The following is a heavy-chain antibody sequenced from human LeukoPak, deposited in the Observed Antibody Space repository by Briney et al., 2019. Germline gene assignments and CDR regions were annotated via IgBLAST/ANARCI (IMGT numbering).Heavy chain of an antibody. CDR2: IYTSGST. CDR3: ARDSHYDILTGYFHFDY. V-gene: IGHV4-4*07. Sequence: SETLSLTCTVSGGSISSYYWSWIRQPAGKGLEWIGRIYTSGSTNYTPSLKSRVTMSVDTSKNQFSLKLSSVTAADTAVYYCARDSHYDILTGYFHFDYWAREPWSPSPQ. CDR1: GGSISSYY. D-gene: IGHD3-9*01. J-gene: IGHJ4*02.